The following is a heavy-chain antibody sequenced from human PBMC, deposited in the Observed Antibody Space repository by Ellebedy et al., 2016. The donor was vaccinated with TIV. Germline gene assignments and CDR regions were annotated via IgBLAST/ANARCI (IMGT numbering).Heavy chain of an antibody. CDR3: ARTSTGTSPFDH. D-gene: IGHD3-9*01. CDR2: MYGSTYTSDNR. Sequence: SETLSLXCAVSGGSVHTYFWNWIRQPAGKGLEWIGRMYGSTYTSDNRHYNPSLKSRLTMSVDTAKNQFSLKLTSVTAADTAVYYCARTSTGTSPFDHWGQGTLITVSS. J-gene: IGHJ4*02. V-gene: IGHV4-4*07. CDR1: GGSVHTYF.